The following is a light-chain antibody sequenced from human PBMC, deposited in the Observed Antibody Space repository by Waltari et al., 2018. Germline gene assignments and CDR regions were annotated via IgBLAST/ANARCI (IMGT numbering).Light chain of an antibody. V-gene: IGKV3-20*01. Sequence: EIVLTQSPVTLSLSPGERATLSCRASQSVGRTLAWYQQKPGQAPRLLMYGASSRATGTPDRFSGSGSGTDFSLTISRLEPEDFAVYYGQHYVRLPATFGQGTKVEIK. CDR1: QSVGRT. CDR2: GAS. CDR3: QHYVRLPAT. J-gene: IGKJ1*01.